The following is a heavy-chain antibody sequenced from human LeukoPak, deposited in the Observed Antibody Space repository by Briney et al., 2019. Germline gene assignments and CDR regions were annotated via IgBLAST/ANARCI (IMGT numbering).Heavy chain of an antibody. CDR2: MYYSGST. V-gene: IGHV4-39*07. D-gene: IGHD1-1*01. CDR3: AGSAWNGGPFDS. Sequence: SETLSLTCTVYGGSISSSSYYWGWIRQPPGKGLEWIGSMYYSGSTYYNPSLKSRVTISVDTSEIQFSLKLNSVTAADTAVHYCAGSAWNGGPFDSWGQGTLVTVSS. CDR1: GGSISSSSYY. J-gene: IGHJ4*02.